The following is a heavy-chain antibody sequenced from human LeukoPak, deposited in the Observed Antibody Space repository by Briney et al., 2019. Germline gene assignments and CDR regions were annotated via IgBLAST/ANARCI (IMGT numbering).Heavy chain of an antibody. CDR1: GCTFSSYE. D-gene: IGHD1-7*01. J-gene: IGHJ2*01. CDR2: ISSSGSTI. CDR3: ARVGYNWNYGYWYFDL. V-gene: IGHV3-48*03. Sequence: GGSLRLSCAASGCTFSSYEMNWVRQAPGKGLEWVSYISSSGSTIYYADSVKGRFTISRDNAKNSLYLQMNSLRAEDTAVYYCARVGYNWNYGYWYFDLWGRGTLVTVSS.